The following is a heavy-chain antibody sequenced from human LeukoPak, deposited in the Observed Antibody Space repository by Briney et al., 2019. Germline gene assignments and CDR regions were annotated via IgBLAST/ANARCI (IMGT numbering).Heavy chain of an antibody. D-gene: IGHD4-17*01. CDR3: AKARGSDYGDYYFDY. J-gene: IGHJ4*02. Sequence: HSGGFLRLSCAASGFTFSSYAMSWVRQAPGKGLEWVSAISGSGGSTYYADSVKGRFTISRDNSKNTLYLQMNSLRAEDTAVYYCAKARGSDYGDYYFDYWGQGTLVTVSS. V-gene: IGHV3-23*01. CDR1: GFTFSSYA. CDR2: ISGSGGST.